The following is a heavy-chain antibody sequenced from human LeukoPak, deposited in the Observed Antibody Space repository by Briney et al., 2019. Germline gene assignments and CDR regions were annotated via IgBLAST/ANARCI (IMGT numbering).Heavy chain of an antibody. V-gene: IGHV4-59*01. CDR2: VSYRGST. J-gene: IGHJ4*02. CDR3: ARLRTYCTTTTCYESFDS. Sequence: SETLSLTCTVSGDSISSYYWTWIRQPPGKTLEWIAYVSYRGSTNYNPSLKSRVTISVGTSKNLFSLELSSVTAADTAVYYCARLRTYCTTTTCYESFDSWGQGTLVTASS. CDR1: GDSISSYY. D-gene: IGHD2-2*01.